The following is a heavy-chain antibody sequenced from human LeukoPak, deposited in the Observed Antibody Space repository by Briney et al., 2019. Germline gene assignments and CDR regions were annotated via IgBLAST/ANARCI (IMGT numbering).Heavy chain of an antibody. V-gene: IGHV4-4*02. CDR1: GGSISSSNW. J-gene: IGHJ2*01. D-gene: IGHD2-21*02. Sequence: SGTLSLTCAVSGGSISSSNWWSWVRQPPGKGLEWIGEIYHSGSTNYNPSLKSRVTISVDKSKNQFSLKLSSVTAADTAVYYCARVAYCGGDCYDWYFDLWGRGTLVTVSS. CDR3: ARVAYCGGDCYDWYFDL. CDR2: IYHSGST.